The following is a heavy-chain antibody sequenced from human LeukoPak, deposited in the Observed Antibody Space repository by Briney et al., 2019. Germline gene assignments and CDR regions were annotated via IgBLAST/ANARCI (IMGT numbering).Heavy chain of an antibody. V-gene: IGHV3-23*01. J-gene: IGHJ4*02. D-gene: IGHD3-22*01. CDR1: GFPFSTNA. CDR2: ISGSGGST. CDR3: ARGPPYDSRPGYFDY. Sequence: GGSLRLSCAASGFPFSTNAMTWVRQAPGKGLEWVSAISGSGGSTYYADSVKGRFTISRDNSKNSLYLQMNSLRAEDTAVYYCARGPPYDSRPGYFDYWGQGTLVTVSA.